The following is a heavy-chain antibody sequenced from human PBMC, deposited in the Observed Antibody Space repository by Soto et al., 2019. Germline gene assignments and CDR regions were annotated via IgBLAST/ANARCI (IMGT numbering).Heavy chain of an antibody. V-gene: IGHV1-8*01. J-gene: IGHJ6*03. Sequence: GASVKVSCKASGYTFTSYDINWVRQATGQGLEWMGWMNPNSGNTGYAQKFQGRVTMTRNTSISTAYMELSSLRSEDTAVYYCARGRRYYDFWSGYYDYYYYYYMDVWGKGTTVTVSS. CDR3: ARGRRYYDFWSGYYDYYYYYYMDV. D-gene: IGHD3-3*01. CDR2: MNPNSGNT. CDR1: GYTFTSYD.